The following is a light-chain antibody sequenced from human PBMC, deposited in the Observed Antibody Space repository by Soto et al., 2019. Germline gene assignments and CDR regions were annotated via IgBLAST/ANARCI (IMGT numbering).Light chain of an antibody. CDR1: SGSVSTNYY. CDR3: MLYMGRGIRV. V-gene: IGLV8-61*01. J-gene: IGLJ3*02. CDR2: STN. Sequence: QTVVTQEPSFSVSPGGTVTLTCGLSSGSVSTNYYPSWYQQTPGQAPRTLIYSTNTRSSGVPDRFSGSILGNKAALTITGAQADDESDYFCMLYMGRGIRVFGGWTKLTVL.